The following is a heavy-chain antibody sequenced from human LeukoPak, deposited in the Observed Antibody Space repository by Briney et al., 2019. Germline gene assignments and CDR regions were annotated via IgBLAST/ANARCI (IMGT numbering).Heavy chain of an antibody. D-gene: IGHD3-10*01. J-gene: IGHJ6*03. Sequence: SETPSLTCTVSGGSISSSSYYWGWIRQPPGKGLEWIGSIYYSGSTYYNPSLKSRVTISVDTSKNQFSLKLSSVTAADTAVYYCARGRLWFGEDQGRNYYYYMDVWGKGTTVTISS. CDR3: ARGRLWFGEDQGRNYYYYMDV. CDR1: GGSISSSSYY. CDR2: IYYSGST. V-gene: IGHV4-39*07.